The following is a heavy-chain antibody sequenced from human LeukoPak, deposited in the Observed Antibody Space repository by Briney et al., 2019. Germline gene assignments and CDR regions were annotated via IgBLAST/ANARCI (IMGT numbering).Heavy chain of an antibody. V-gene: IGHV3-30-3*01. D-gene: IGHD6-13*01. Sequence: SGGALRLSCAASGFTFSSYAMHWVRQAPGKGLEWVAVISYDGSNKYYADSVKGRFTISRDNSKNTLYLQMNSLRAEDTAVYYCARYSSSWDSYYYYGMDVWGQGTTVTVSS. CDR1: GFTFSSYA. CDR2: ISYDGSNK. CDR3: ARYSSSWDSYYYYGMDV. J-gene: IGHJ6*02.